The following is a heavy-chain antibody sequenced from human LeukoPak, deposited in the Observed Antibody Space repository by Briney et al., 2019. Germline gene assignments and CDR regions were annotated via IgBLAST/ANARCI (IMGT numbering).Heavy chain of an antibody. CDR1: GFTFSSYA. J-gene: IGHJ4*02. Sequence: GGSLRLSCAASGFTFSSYAMSWVRQAPGKGLEWASAISGSGGSTYYADSVKGRFTISRDNSKNTLYLQMNSLRAEDTAVYYCAKESRGITIFGVVRAVHPNFDYWGQGTLVTVSS. D-gene: IGHD3-3*01. V-gene: IGHV3-23*01. CDR3: AKESRGITIFGVVRAVHPNFDY. CDR2: ISGSGGST.